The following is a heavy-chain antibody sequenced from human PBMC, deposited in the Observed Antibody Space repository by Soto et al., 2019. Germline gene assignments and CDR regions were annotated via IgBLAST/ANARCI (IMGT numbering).Heavy chain of an antibody. J-gene: IGHJ4*02. V-gene: IGHV2-5*02. Sequence: QITLKESGPTLVKPTQTLTLTCTFSVFSLSTSGEGVGWIRQPPGKALEWLALIYWDDDKRYSPSLKSRLTITKDTSTNQVVLTTTKMDPVDTATYYCAHRQLVGLSVSFDYWGQGTLVTFAS. CDR3: AHRQLVGLSVSFDY. CDR2: IYWDDDK. CDR1: VFSLSTSGEG. D-gene: IGHD1-26*01.